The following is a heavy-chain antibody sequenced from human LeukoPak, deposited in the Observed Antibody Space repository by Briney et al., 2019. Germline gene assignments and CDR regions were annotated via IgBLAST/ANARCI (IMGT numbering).Heavy chain of an antibody. Sequence: SETLSLTCAVYGGSFSGYYWSWIRQPPGKGLEWIGEINHSGSTNYNPSLKSRVTISVDTSKNQFSLKLSSVTAADTAVYYCARGEHQFPFDYWGQGTLVTVSS. D-gene: IGHD2-21*01. CDR2: INHSGST. V-gene: IGHV4-34*01. CDR1: GGSFSGYY. J-gene: IGHJ4*02. CDR3: ARGEHQFPFDY.